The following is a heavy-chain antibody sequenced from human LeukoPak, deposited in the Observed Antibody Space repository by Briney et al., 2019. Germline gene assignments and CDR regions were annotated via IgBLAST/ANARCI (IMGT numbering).Heavy chain of an antibody. V-gene: IGHV1-2*02. D-gene: IGHD6-6*01. CDR2: INPNSGGT. CDR3: ARVVSSSVPLDAFDI. CDR1: GYTFTGYY. J-gene: IGHJ3*02. Sequence: ASVKVSCKASGYTFTGYYMHWVRQAPGQGLEWMGWINPNSGGTNYAQKFQGRVTMTRDTSISTAYMELSRLRSDDTAVYYCARVVSSSVPLDAFDIWGQGIMVTVSS.